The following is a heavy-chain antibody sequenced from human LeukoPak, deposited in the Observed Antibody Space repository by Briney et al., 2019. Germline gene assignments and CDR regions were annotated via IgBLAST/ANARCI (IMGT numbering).Heavy chain of an antibody. V-gene: IGHV3-48*04. CDR1: GFTFSSYS. Sequence: GGSLRLSCAASGFTFSSYSMNWVRQAPGKGLEWVSYISSSSSTIYYADSVKGRFTISRDNAKNSLYLQMNSLRAEDTAVYYCARSMVRGVIITYNWFDPWGQGTLVTVSS. J-gene: IGHJ5*02. CDR3: ARSMVRGVIITYNWFDP. CDR2: ISSSSSTI. D-gene: IGHD3-10*01.